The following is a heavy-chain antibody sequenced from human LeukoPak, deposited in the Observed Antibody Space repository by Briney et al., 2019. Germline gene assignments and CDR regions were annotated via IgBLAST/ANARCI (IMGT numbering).Heavy chain of an antibody. CDR3: ARDNWNGY. J-gene: IGHJ4*02. Sequence: GRSLRLSCAASGFTFSSYAMHWVRQAPGKGLEWVAVISYDGSNKYYADSVKGRFTISRDNSKNTLYLQMNSLRAEDTAVYYCARDNWNGYWGQGTLVTASS. D-gene: IGHD1-20*01. CDR1: GFTFSSYA. CDR2: ISYDGSNK. V-gene: IGHV3-30-3*01.